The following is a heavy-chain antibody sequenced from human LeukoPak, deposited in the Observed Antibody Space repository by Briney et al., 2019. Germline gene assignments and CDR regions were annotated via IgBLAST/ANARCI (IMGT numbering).Heavy chain of an antibody. D-gene: IGHD3-22*01. Sequence: PGGSLRLSCAPSGFTFSSYAISWVRQAPGKGLEWVSAISGSGGSTYYADSVKGRFTISRDNSKNTLYLQMNSLRAEDTAVYYCAKDYYDSSDYCDAFAIWSQGTMVTVSS. J-gene: IGHJ3*02. CDR2: ISGSGGST. V-gene: IGHV3-23*01. CDR3: AKDYYDSSDYCDAFAI. CDR1: GFTFSSYA.